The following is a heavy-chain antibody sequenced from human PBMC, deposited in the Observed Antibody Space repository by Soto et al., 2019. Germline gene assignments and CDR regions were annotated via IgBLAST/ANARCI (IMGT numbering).Heavy chain of an antibody. Sequence: PSETLCLTCAVYGGSFSGYYWSWIRQPPGKGLEWIGYIYYSGSTYYNPSLKSRVTISVDTSKNQFSLKLSSVTAADTAVYYCARVDGKDSAYDLVDYWGQGTLVTVSS. CDR3: ARVDGKDSAYDLVDY. CDR2: IYYSGST. D-gene: IGHD5-12*01. CDR1: GGSFSGYY. J-gene: IGHJ4*02. V-gene: IGHV4-34*09.